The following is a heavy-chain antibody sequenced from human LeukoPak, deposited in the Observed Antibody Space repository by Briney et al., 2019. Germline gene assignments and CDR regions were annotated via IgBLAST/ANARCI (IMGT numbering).Heavy chain of an antibody. CDR1: GYTFSGYN. D-gene: IGHD5-18*01. V-gene: IGHV1-2*06. Sequence: ASVKVSCKASGYTFSGYNMHWVRQAPGQGLEWMGRVIFHSGGTNYAPRFQGRVTMTRDTSTSTAYMELSRLKSDDTAVYYCARGYNYGHDYWGQGTLVTVSS. J-gene: IGHJ4*02. CDR3: ARGYNYGHDY. CDR2: VIFHSGGT.